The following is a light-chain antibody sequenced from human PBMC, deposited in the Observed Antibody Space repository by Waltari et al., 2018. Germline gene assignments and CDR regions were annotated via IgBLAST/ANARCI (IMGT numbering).Light chain of an antibody. V-gene: IGLV1-47*01. CDR3: AAWDDSLSVYV. Sequence: SVLTQPPSASGTPGQRVTISCSGSSSNTGSNYLYWYQQLPGTAPKLLIYRNNQRPSGVPDRFSGSKSGTSASLAISGLRSEDEADYYCAAWDDSLSVYVFGTGTKVTVL. J-gene: IGLJ1*01. CDR2: RNN. CDR1: SSNTGSNY.